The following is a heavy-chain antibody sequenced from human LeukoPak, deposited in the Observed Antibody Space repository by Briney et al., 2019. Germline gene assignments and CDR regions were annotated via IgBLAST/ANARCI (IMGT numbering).Heavy chain of an antibody. V-gene: IGHV3-23*01. Sequence: GGSLRLSCAASGFTFSSYGMGWVRQAPGKGLECVSSITGSGGSTYFADSVKGRFTISRDNSKNTLYLQMNSLRAEDTAIYYCAKGSDSSGYYIWFDPWGQGTLVTVSS. J-gene: IGHJ5*02. CDR2: ITGSGGST. CDR3: AKGSDSSGYYIWFDP. CDR1: GFTFSSYG. D-gene: IGHD3-22*01.